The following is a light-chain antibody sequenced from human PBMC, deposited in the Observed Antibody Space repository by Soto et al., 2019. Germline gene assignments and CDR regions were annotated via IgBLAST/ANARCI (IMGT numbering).Light chain of an antibody. Sequence: QSALTQPASVSGSPGQSITISCTGTSSDVGSYNYVSWYQQHPGKAPKLMIYDVSNRPSGVSNRFSGSKSGNTASLTISGLQAEDEADYYCSSYTSSIPYVFGTGTKVT. CDR1: SSDVGSYNY. J-gene: IGLJ1*01. CDR3: SSYTSSIPYV. V-gene: IGLV2-14*01. CDR2: DVS.